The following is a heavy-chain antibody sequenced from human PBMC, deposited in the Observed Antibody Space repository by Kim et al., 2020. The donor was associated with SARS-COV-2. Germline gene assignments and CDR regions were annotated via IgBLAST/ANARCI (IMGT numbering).Heavy chain of an antibody. V-gene: IGHV4-30-4*02. J-gene: IGHJ4*02. CDR1: GGSISSGDYY. CDR3: ARALRITIFGVVTQFDY. D-gene: IGHD3-3*01. Sequence: SETLSLTCTVSGGSISSGDYYWSWIRQPPVKGLEWIGYIYYSGSTYYNPSLKSRVTISVDTSKNQFSLKLSSVTAADTAVYYCARALRITIFGVVTQFDYWGQGTLVTVSS. CDR2: IYYSGST.